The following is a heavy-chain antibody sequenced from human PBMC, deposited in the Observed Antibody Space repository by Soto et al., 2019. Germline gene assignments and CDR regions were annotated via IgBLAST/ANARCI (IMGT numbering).Heavy chain of an antibody. Sequence: SETLSLTCAVYGGSFSGYYWSWIRQPPGKGLEWIGEINHSGSTNYNPSLKSRVTISVDTSKNQFSLKLSSVTAADTAVYYCARVAVAGFDYWGQGTLVTVSS. CDR1: GGSFSGYY. V-gene: IGHV4-34*01. CDR3: ARVAVAGFDY. D-gene: IGHD6-19*01. J-gene: IGHJ4*02. CDR2: INHSGST.